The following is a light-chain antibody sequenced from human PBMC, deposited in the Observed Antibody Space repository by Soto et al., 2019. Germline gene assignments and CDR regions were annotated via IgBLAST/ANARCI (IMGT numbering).Light chain of an antibody. CDR3: QQYNTYPLT. CDR1: QSISTW. J-gene: IGKJ4*01. CDR2: KAS. V-gene: IGKV1-5*03. Sequence: DIQMTQSPSTLSASVGDRDTITCRASQSISTWLAWYQQKPGKAPKLLIYKASNLEDGVPSRFSGSGYGTEFTITISSLQPDDFATYYCQQYNTYPLTFGGGTTVEIK.